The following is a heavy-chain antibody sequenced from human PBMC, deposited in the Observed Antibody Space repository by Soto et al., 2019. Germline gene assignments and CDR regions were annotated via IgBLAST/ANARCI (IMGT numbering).Heavy chain of an antibody. V-gene: IGHV1-8*01. J-gene: IGHJ6*02. CDR2: MNPNSGNT. D-gene: IGHD5-18*01. CDR3: ARVIGIQLWLPGRENYYYGMDV. Sequence: GASVKVSCKASGYTFTSYDINWVRQATGQGLGWLGWMNPNSGNTGYAQKFQGRVTMTRNTSISTAYMELSSLRSEDTAVYYCARVIGIQLWLPGRENYYYGMDVWGQGTTVTVSS. CDR1: GYTFTSYD.